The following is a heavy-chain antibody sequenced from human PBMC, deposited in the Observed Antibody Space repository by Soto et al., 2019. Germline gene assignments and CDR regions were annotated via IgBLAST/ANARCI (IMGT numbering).Heavy chain of an antibody. CDR2: ISYDGSKK. J-gene: IGHJ4*02. D-gene: IGHD2-2*01. V-gene: IGHV3-30-3*01. Sequence: GGSLRLSCAASGFNLSSSAMNWVRQAPGKGLEWLSVISYDGSKKYYADSVKGRFTISRDDSKNTLYLQMHSLRADDTAVYYCTRDRCSGTSCYFRYWDQGTLVTVSS. CDR3: TRDRCSGTSCYFRY. CDR1: GFNLSSSA.